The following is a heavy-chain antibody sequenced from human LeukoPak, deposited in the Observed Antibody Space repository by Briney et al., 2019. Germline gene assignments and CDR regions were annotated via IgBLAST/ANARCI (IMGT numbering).Heavy chain of an antibody. CDR2: IKQDGSEK. J-gene: IGHJ6*02. D-gene: IGHD1-26*01. CDR1: GFTFSSYW. CDR3: ARALVGATPYYYGMDV. V-gene: IGHV3-7*04. Sequence: GGSLRLSCAASGFTFSSYWMNWVRQAPGKGLEWVANIKQDGSEKYYVDSVKGRFTISRDNAKNSLYLQMNSLRAEDTAVYYCARALVGATPYYYGMDVWGQGTTVTVSS.